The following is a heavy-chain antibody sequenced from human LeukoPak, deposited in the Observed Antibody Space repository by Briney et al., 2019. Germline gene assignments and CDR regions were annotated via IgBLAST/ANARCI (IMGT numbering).Heavy chain of an antibody. D-gene: IGHD3-10*01. Sequence: GGSLRLSCAASGFTFSDFFMTWVRQDPGEGLEWVSYISSSSSFTAYAHSVRGRFTISRDNTKNSLYLQMNSLRAEDTAVYYCARALYGSGSYSTYWGQGTLVTVSS. CDR3: ARALYGSGSYSTY. CDR1: GFTFSDFF. V-gene: IGHV3-11*05. J-gene: IGHJ4*02. CDR2: ISSSSSFT.